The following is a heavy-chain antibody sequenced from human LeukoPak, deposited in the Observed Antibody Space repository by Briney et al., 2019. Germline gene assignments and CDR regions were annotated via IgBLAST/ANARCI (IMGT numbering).Heavy chain of an antibody. CDR1: GFSLSTSGVG. CDR3: VYRRGVVPGTEYFQH. V-gene: IGHV2-5*01. Sequence: SGPTLVKPTQTLTLTCTFSGFSLSTSGVGVGWIRQPPGKALEWLALIYWNDDKRYSPSLKSRLTITKDTSKSQVVLTMTDMDPVDTATYYCVYRRGVVPGTEYFQHWGQGTLVTVSS. J-gene: IGHJ1*01. D-gene: IGHD3-10*01. CDR2: IYWNDDK.